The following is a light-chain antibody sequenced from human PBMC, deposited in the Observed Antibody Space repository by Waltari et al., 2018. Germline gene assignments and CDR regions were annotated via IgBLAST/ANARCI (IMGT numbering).Light chain of an antibody. CDR3: QHYLRLPVT. Sequence: EIVLTQSPGTLSLSPGESATLSCRTSQSVTRALAWYQQKPGQAPRLLIYGASNRATGIPDRFSGSGSGTDFSLTISSLEPEDVAVYYCQHYLRLPVTFGQGTKVEVK. CDR2: GAS. CDR1: QSVTRA. V-gene: IGKV3-20*01. J-gene: IGKJ1*01.